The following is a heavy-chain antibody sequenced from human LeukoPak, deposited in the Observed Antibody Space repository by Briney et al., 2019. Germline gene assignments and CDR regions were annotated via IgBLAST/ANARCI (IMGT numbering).Heavy chain of an antibody. CDR1: GYTFTSYG. J-gene: IGHJ4*02. V-gene: IGHV1-18*01. D-gene: IGHD1-26*01. CDR3: ARDQPYSESYQRFDY. Sequence: ASVKVSCKASGYTFTSYGISWVRQAPGQGLEWMGWISAYNGNTNYAQKLQGRVTMTTDTSTSTAYMELRSLRSDDTAVYYCARDQPYSESYQRFDYWGQGTLVTVSS. CDR2: ISAYNGNT.